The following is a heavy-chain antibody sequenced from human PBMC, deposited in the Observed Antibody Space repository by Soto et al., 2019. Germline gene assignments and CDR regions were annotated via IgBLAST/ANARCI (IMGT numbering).Heavy chain of an antibody. CDR3: ARDRIAARPGYYYYGMDV. Sequence: GGSLRLSCAASGFTFSSYGMHWVRQAPGKGLEWVAVIWYDGSNKYYADSVKGRFTISRDNSKNTLYLQMNSLRAEDTAVYYCARDRIAARPGYYYYGMDVWGQGTTVTVSS. CDR2: IWYDGSNK. J-gene: IGHJ6*02. D-gene: IGHD6-6*01. CDR1: GFTFSSYG. V-gene: IGHV3-33*01.